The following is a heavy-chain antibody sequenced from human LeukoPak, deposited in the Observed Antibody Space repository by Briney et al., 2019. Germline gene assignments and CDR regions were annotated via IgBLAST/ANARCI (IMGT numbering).Heavy chain of an antibody. D-gene: IGHD3-10*01. V-gene: IGHV3-21*01. CDR1: GFTFSSYS. CDR3: ARDNREILWFGEEYYFDY. CDR2: ISSSSSYI. Sequence: GGSLRLSCAASGFTFSSYSMNWVRQAPGKGLEWVSSISSSSSYIYYADSVKGRFTISRDNAKNSLYLQMNSLRAEDTAVYCCARDNREILWFGEEYYFDYWGQGTLVTVSS. J-gene: IGHJ4*02.